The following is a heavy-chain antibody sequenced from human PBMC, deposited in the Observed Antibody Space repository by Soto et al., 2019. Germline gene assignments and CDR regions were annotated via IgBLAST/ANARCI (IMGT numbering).Heavy chain of an antibody. J-gene: IGHJ6*02. CDR2: IDSDGSST. CDR1: GFTFGSYW. CDR3: ARGRPYGMDV. V-gene: IGHV3-74*01. Sequence: EVQLVESGGGLVQPGGSLRVSWAASGFTFGSYWMNGVRQAPGKGLVWVSRIDSDGSSTTYADSVKGRFTTSRDNAKNTLYLQMSSLRVEDTAVYYCARGRPYGMDVWGQGTTVTVSS.